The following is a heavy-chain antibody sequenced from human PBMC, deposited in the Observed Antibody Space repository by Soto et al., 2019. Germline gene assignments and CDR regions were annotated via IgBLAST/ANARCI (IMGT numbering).Heavy chain of an antibody. Sequence: QVQLVQSGAEVKKPGASVKVSCKASGYTFTSYGISWVRQAPGQGLEWMGWISAYNGNTNYAQKLQGRVTTTTDTSTSTAYMELRSLRSDDTAVYYCARVTFEYSSSSGGGGLDYWGQGTLVTVSS. J-gene: IGHJ4*02. V-gene: IGHV1-18*04. CDR1: GYTFTSYG. D-gene: IGHD6-6*01. CDR3: ARVTFEYSSSSGGGGLDY. CDR2: ISAYNGNT.